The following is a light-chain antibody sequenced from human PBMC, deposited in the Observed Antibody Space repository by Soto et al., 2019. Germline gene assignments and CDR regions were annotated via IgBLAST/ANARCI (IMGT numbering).Light chain of an antibody. CDR3: QQYNNWPLT. CDR2: DAS. V-gene: IGKV3-15*01. CDR1: QSVNNN. J-gene: IGKJ4*01. Sequence: EIVMTQSPATLSVSPGERATLSCRAGQSVNNNLAWYQQKPAQAPRLLIYDASTRATGVPARFSGSGSGTEFTLTISSLQSEDFALYYCQQYNNWPLTFGGGTKVEIK.